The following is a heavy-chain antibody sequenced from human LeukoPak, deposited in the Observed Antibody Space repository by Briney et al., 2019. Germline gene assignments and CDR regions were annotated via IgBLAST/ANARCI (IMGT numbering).Heavy chain of an antibody. J-gene: IGHJ4*02. CDR3: AGSSGWLFDY. V-gene: IGHV3-7*01. CDR1: GFTFSNYW. D-gene: IGHD6-19*01. Sequence: GGSLRLSCAGTGFTFSNYWMNWVRQAPGKGLEWVANMKEDGSQIYYVDSVKGRFTISRDNAKNSVYLQMNSLRAKDTAVYYCAGSSGWLFDYWGQGTLVAVSS. CDR2: MKEDGSQI.